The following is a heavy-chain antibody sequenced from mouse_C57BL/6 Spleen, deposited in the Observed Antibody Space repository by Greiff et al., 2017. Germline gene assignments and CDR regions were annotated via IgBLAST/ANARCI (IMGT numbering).Heavy chain of an antibody. V-gene: IGHV1-64*01. J-gene: IGHJ3*01. D-gene: IGHD2-4*01. CDR2: IHPNSGST. CDR3: ARGDYDTGAWFAY. Sequence: QAQLQQPGAELVKPGASVKLSCKASGYTFTSYWMHWVKQRPGQGLEWIGMIHPNSGSTNYNEKFKSKATLTVDKSSSTAYMQLSSLTAEDSAVYYCARGDYDTGAWFAYWGQGTLVTVSA. CDR1: GYTFTSYW.